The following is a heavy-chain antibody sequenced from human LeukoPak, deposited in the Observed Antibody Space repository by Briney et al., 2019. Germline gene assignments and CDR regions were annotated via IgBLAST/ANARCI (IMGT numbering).Heavy chain of an antibody. CDR1: GGSISSSSYY. CDR3: ARVTISPNGYTKSPAFDC. V-gene: IGHV4-39*07. CDR2: INHSGST. J-gene: IGHJ4*02. Sequence: PSETLSLTCTVSGGSISSSSYYWSWIRQPPGKGLEWIGEINHSGSTNYNPSLKSRVTISVDTSKNQFSLKLSSVTAADTAVYYCARVTISPNGYTKSPAFDCWGQGTLVTVSS. D-gene: IGHD5-18*01.